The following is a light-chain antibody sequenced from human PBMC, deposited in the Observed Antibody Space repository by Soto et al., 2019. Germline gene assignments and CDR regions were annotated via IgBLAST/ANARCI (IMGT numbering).Light chain of an antibody. J-gene: IGKJ1*01. Sequence: IQMAQSPSSLSASVGARVTITCPATQKIRNDLGWHQQKPGKAPKRIIYAASSLQSGVPSRCSSTGCRTESTSSITRLQAEYFGTYYCQQCYMAWTFGQGTKVDIK. CDR1: QKIRND. V-gene: IGKV1-17*01. CDR3: QQCYMAWT. CDR2: AAS.